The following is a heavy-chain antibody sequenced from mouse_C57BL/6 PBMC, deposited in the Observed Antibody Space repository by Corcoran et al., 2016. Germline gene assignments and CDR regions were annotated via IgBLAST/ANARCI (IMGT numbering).Heavy chain of an antibody. D-gene: IGHD1-1*01. CDR3: ARYYGSSYKAMDY. CDR2: IYPRSGNT. J-gene: IGHJ4*01. Sequence: QVQLQQSGAELARPGASVKLSCKASGSTFTSYGISWVKQRTGQGLEWIGEIYPRSGNTYYNEKFKGKATLTADKSSSTAYMELRSLTSEDSAVYFCARYYGSSYKAMDYWGQGTSVTVSS. CDR1: GSTFTSYG. V-gene: IGHV1-81*01.